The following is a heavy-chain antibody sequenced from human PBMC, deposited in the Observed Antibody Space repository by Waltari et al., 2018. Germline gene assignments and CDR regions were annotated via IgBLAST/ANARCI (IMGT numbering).Heavy chain of an antibody. CDR1: GYTLTELS. CDR3: ATAPYVPGDSSGYYYYFDY. Sequence: QVQLVQSGAEVKKPGASVKVSCKVSGYTLTELSMHWVRQAPGKGLEWMGGVDPEDGETIYAQKFQGRVTMTEDTSTDTAYMELSSLRSEDTAVYYCATAPYVPGDSSGYYYYFDYWGQGTLVTVSS. CDR2: VDPEDGET. J-gene: IGHJ4*02. V-gene: IGHV1-24*01. D-gene: IGHD3-22*01.